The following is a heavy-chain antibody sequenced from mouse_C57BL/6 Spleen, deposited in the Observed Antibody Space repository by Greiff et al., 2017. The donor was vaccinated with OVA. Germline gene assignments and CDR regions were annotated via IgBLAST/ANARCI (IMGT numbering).Heavy chain of an antibody. J-gene: IGHJ4*01. CDR2: INPSNGGT. Sequence: QVQLQQPGTELVKPGASVTLSCKASGYTFTSYWMHWVKQRPGQGLEWIGNINPSNGGTTYNEKFKSKATLTVDKSSSTAYMQLSSLTSEDSAFYYCARDGYYGIGYYARDYWGQGTSVTVSS. CDR1: GYTFTSYW. CDR3: ARDGYYGIGYYARDY. D-gene: IGHD2-3*01. V-gene: IGHV1-53*01.